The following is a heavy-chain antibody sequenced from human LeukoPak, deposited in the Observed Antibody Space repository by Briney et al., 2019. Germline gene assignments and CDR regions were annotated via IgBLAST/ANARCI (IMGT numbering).Heavy chain of an antibody. CDR3: ARNMVRGGDAFDI. D-gene: IGHD3-10*01. CDR2: ISSSSSYI. CDR1: GFTFSSYS. Sequence: GGSLRLSCAASGFTFSSYSMNWVRQAPGKGLEWVSSISSSSSYIYYADSVKGRFTISRDIAKNSLYLQMNSLRAEDTAVYYCARNMVRGGDAFDIWGQGTMVTVSS. J-gene: IGHJ3*02. V-gene: IGHV3-21*01.